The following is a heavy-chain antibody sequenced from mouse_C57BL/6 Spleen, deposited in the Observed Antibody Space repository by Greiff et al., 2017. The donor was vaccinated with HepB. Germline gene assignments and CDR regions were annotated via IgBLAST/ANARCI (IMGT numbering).Heavy chain of an antibody. Sequence: EVQFQLSGAELVKPGASVKLSCTAFGFNTKDYYMHWVKQRTDQGMEWIGRIDPEDGETKYAPKFQGKATITADTSSNTAYLQLSSLTSEDTAVYYCARDSNSSDYWGQGTTLTVSS. D-gene: IGHD2-5*01. CDR2: IDPEDGET. CDR1: GFNTKDYY. CDR3: ARDSNSSDY. V-gene: IGHV14-2*01. J-gene: IGHJ2*01.